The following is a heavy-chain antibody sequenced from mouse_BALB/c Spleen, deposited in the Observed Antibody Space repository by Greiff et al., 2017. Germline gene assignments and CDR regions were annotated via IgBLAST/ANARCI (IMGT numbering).Heavy chain of an antibody. CDR3: AREEDAMDY. CDR2: ISSGSSTI. CDR1: GFTFSSFG. Sequence: DVQLVESGGGLVQPGGSRKLSCAASGFTFSSFGMHWVRQAPEKGLEWVAYISSGSSTIYYADTVKGRFTISRDNPKNTLFLQMTSLRSEDTAMYYCAREEDAMDYWGQGTSVTVSS. J-gene: IGHJ4*01. V-gene: IGHV5-17*02.